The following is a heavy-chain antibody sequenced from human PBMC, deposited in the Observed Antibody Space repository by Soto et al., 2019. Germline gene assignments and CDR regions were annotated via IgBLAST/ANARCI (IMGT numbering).Heavy chain of an antibody. J-gene: IGHJ6*02. CDR2: IIPIFGTA. D-gene: IGHD4-17*01. CDR3: ASRLAGYGDYSAGYYYYGMDV. V-gene: IGHV1-69*13. CDR1: GGTFSSYS. Sequence: SVKVSCKPSGGTFSSYSISWVRQAPGQGLECMGGIIPIFGTANYAQKFQGRVTITADESTSTAYMELSSLRSEDTAVYYCASRLAGYGDYSAGYYYYGMDVWGQGTTVTVSS.